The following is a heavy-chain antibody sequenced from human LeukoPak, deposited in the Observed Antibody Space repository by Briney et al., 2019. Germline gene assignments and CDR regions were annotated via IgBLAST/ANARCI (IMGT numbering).Heavy chain of an antibody. D-gene: IGHD3-10*01. CDR1: GFTSGTMF. Sequence: GGSLEPSWQPSGFTSGTMFIHWASRPPGRGREWVAVTPSDLNVKLYADSVKGRFTISRDNSRSTLYLQMNSLRPEDTAIYYCAREGYYGSGSPPSLYFDYWGQGTLVTVSS. CDR3: AREGYYGSGSPPSLYFDY. V-gene: IGHV3-30-3*01. J-gene: IGHJ4*02. CDR2: TPSDLNVK.